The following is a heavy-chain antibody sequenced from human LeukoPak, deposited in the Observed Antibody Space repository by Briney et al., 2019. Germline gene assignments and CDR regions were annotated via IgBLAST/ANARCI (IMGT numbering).Heavy chain of an antibody. V-gene: IGHV4-59*12. J-gene: IGHJ3*02. Sequence: PSETLSLTCTVSGGSISSYYWSWIRQPPGKGLEWIGEIFHSGGTNYNPSLKSRVSISVDKSKTQFSLKLSSVTAADTAVYYCARAPIVGAIGESAFDIWGQGTMVTVSS. CDR1: GGSISSYY. CDR2: IFHSGGT. D-gene: IGHD1-26*01. CDR3: ARAPIVGAIGESAFDI.